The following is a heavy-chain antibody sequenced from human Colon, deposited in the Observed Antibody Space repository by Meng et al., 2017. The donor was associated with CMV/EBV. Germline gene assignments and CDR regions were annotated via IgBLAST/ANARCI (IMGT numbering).Heavy chain of an antibody. CDR3: ARDLHLSGFLDV. V-gene: IGHV3-30*04. Sequence: GESLKISCAASGFTFSSYAMHWVRQAPGKGLEWVAVISYDGSNKYYADSVKGRFTISRDNSKNTLYLQMNSLRAEDTAVYWCARDLHLSGFLDVWGRGTTVTVSS. CDR1: GFTFSSYA. CDR2: ISYDGSNK. D-gene: IGHD1-26*01. J-gene: IGHJ6*02.